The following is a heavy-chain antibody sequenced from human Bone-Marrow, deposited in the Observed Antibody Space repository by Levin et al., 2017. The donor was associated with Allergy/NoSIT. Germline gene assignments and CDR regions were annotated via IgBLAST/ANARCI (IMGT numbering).Heavy chain of an antibody. Sequence: PSETLSLTCSVSGGSISSYYWTWIRQPAGKGLEWIGRIFPSGTANYNPSLKSRVIMSVDTSKKQFSLRLSSVTAADTAVYYCARDIAGYCSSTSCYTGAALDLWGQGTMVTVSS. D-gene: IGHD2-2*02. CDR2: IFPSGTA. CDR3: ARDIAGYCSSTSCYTGAALDL. V-gene: IGHV4-4*07. CDR1: GGSISSYY. J-gene: IGHJ3*01.